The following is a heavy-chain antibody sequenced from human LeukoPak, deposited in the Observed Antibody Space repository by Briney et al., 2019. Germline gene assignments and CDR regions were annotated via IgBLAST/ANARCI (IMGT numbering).Heavy chain of an antibody. CDR1: GFTFDDYA. J-gene: IGHJ4*02. D-gene: IGHD3-10*01. CDR3: AEDRRGFGFGGGNYFDY. CDR2: INWSSGSI. Sequence: PGGSLRLSCAASGFTFDDYAMHWVRQASGKGLEWVSGINWSSGSIGYADSVKGRFTISRDNAKHSLYLQMNSLRAEDTALYYWAEDRRGFGFGGGNYFDYWGQGTLVTVSS. V-gene: IGHV3-9*01.